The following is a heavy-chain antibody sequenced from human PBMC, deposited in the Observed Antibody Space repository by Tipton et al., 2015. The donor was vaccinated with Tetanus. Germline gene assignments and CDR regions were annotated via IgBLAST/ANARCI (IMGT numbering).Heavy chain of an antibody. CDR3: ARGSGWADF. CDR2: ISPSGNT. Sequence: TLSLTCAVYGGSFSNYFRRWIRQPPGKGLEWIGEISPSGNTNYNPSLKSRVTISADTSRNQFSLTLSSVTAADTAVYYCARGSGWADFWGQGTQVTVSS. J-gene: IGHJ4*02. D-gene: IGHD6-19*01. V-gene: IGHV4-34*01. CDR1: GGSFSNYF.